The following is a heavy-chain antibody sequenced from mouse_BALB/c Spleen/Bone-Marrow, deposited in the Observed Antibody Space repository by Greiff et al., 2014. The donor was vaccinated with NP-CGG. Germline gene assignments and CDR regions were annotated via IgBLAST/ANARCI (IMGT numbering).Heavy chain of an antibody. J-gene: IGHJ2*02. CDR1: GYSFTDYT. CDR2: FNPNNGGT. Sequence: DVQLQESGPELVKPGSSVKMSCKTSGYSFTDYTIHWVKQSHGKSLEWIGRFNPNNGGTNYNQKFKDKATLTVDKSSRTAYMEFRSLTFEDSAVYYCARAGWYDYWGRGTSLTVSS. V-gene: IGHV1-22*01. CDR3: ARAGWYDY. D-gene: IGHD1-1*02.